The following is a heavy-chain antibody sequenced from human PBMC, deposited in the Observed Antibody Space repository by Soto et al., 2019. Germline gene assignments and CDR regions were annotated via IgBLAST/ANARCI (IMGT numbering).Heavy chain of an antibody. CDR1: GGSISSYY. J-gene: IGHJ4*02. CDR2: IYYSGST. V-gene: IGHV4-59*01. D-gene: IGHD3-22*01. Sequence: SETLSLTCTVSGGSISSYYWSWIRQPPGKGLEWIGYIYYSGSTNYNPSLKSRVTISVDTSKNQFSLKLSSVTAADTAVYYCARGLGGGYSRRYFDYWGQGTLVTVSS. CDR3: ARGLGGGYSRRYFDY.